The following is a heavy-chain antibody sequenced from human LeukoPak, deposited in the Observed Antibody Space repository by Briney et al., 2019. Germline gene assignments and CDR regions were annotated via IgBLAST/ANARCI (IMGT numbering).Heavy chain of an antibody. CDR1: GGSISSYY. CDR3: ASLHGYGSGRP. D-gene: IGHD3-10*01. Sequence: SETLSLTCTVSGGSISSYYWSWIRQPPAKGLEWIGYIYYSGSTNYNPSLKSRVTISVDTSKNQFSLKRSSVTAADTAVYYCASLHGYGSGRPWGQGTLVTVSS. J-gene: IGHJ5*02. V-gene: IGHV4-59*08. CDR2: IYYSGST.